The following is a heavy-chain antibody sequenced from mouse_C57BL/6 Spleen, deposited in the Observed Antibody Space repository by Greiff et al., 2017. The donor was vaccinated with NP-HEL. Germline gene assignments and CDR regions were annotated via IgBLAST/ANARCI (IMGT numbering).Heavy chain of an antibody. D-gene: IGHD1-1*01. J-gene: IGHJ1*03. CDR1: GIDFSRYW. Sequence: EVKVIESGGGLVQPGGSLKLSCAASGIDFSRYWMSWVRRAPGKGLEWIGEINPDSSTINYAPSLKDKFIISRDNAKNTLYLQMSKVRSEDTALYYCARFYYGSSYWYFDVWGTGTTVTVSS. V-gene: IGHV4-1*01. CDR2: INPDSSTI. CDR3: ARFYYGSSYWYFDV.